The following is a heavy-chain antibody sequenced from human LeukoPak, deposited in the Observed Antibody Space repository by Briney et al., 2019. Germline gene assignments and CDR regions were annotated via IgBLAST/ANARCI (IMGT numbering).Heavy chain of an antibody. CDR1: GFTFSSYA. J-gene: IGHJ4*02. CDR2: ISYDGSNK. CDR3: ARGQQYPDY. V-gene: IGHV3-30-3*01. Sequence: GSLRLSCAASGFTFSSYAMHWVRQAPGKGLEWVAVISYDGSNKYYADSVKGRFTISRDNSKNTLYLQMNSLRAEDTAVYYCARGQQYPDYWGQGTLVTVSS. D-gene: IGHD2-2*01.